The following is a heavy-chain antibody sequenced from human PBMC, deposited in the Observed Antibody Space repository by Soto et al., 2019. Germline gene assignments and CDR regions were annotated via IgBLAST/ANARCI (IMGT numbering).Heavy chain of an antibody. D-gene: IGHD2-15*01. CDR3: ARSEEDSDYYYYGMDV. J-gene: IGHJ6*02. CDR2: TYYRSRWYS. Sequence: SRTLSLTCVGSGDTVSSNSVAWNWVRQSPSRGLEWLGRTYYRSRWYSDYAVSVRSRIDINADTSKNQVSLQLNSVTSEDTAVYYCARSEEDSDYYYYGMDVWGQGTTVTVSS. V-gene: IGHV6-1*01. CDR1: GDTVSSNSVA.